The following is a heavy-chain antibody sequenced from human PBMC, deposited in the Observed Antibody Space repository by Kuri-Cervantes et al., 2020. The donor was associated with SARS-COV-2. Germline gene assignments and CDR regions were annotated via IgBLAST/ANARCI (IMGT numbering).Heavy chain of an antibody. J-gene: IGHJ4*02. V-gene: IGHV3-30*03. Sequence: WGSLRLSCTASRFTFRNYGMHWVRQAPGKGLDWVALISYDETYKYYAESVEGRFTISRDNSENTLYLQMNSLRAEDTAMYYCAADRYGWLAYAYYVDLWGQGTLVTVSS. D-gene: IGHD6-19*01. CDR1: RFTFRNYG. CDR2: ISYDETYK. CDR3: AADRYGWLAYAYYVDL.